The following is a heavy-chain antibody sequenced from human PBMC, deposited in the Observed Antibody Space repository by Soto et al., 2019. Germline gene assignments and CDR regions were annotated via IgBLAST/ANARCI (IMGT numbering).Heavy chain of an antibody. CDR3: ARHGGYYFDY. Sequence: PSETLSLTCAVYSGSFSGYYWSWIRQPPGKGLEWIGEIYHGLSIVYNPSLKSRVTIPGDSSKSQFSLKLSSVTAADTAVYYCARHGGYYFDYWGQGTLVTVSS. CDR2: IYHGLSI. J-gene: IGHJ4*02. V-gene: IGHV4-34*01. D-gene: IGHD3-16*01. CDR1: SGSFSGYY.